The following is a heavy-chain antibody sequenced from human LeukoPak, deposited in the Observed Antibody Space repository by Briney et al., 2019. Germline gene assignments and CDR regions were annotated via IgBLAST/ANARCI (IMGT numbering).Heavy chain of an antibody. J-gene: IGHJ4*02. V-gene: IGHV3-48*04. CDR1: GFTFSSYS. D-gene: IGHD4-17*01. CDR3: ASDRTVTTFDY. Sequence: GGSLRLSCAASGFTFSSYSMNWVRQAPGKGLEWVSYISSGSSTIYYADSVKGRFTISRDNAKNSLYLQMNSLRAEDTATYYCASDRTVTTFDYWGQGTLVTVSS. CDR2: ISSGSSTI.